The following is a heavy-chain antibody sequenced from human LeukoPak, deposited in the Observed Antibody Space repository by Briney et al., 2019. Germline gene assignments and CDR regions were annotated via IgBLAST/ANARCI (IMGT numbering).Heavy chain of an antibody. CDR2: INLNRGEK. V-gene: IGHV1-2*02. J-gene: IGHJ4*02. CDR1: GYTFTGYY. Sequence: GASVKVSCKASGYTFTGYYMHSVRQAPAQRRAWMGWINLNRGEKKYAQKFQGRVTMHSDTSSRTAYMELSRLRSDDPAVYYCARVPPPPNYDFLSGSLLYYFDYWGQGTLVTVSS. D-gene: IGHD3-3*01. CDR3: ARVPPPPNYDFLSGSLLYYFDY.